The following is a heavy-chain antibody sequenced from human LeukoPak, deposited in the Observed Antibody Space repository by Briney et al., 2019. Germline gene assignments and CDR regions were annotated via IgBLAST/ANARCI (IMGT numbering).Heavy chain of an antibody. V-gene: IGHV4-61*02. D-gene: IGHD6-13*01. J-gene: IGHJ5*02. Sequence: SETLSLTCTVSGGSISSGSYYWSWIRQPAGKGLEWIGRIYTSGSTNYNPSLKSRVTISVDTSKNQFSLKLSSVTAADTAVYYCARDSIAAAGNWLDPWGQGTLVTVSS. CDR1: GGSISSGSYY. CDR2: IYTSGST. CDR3: ARDSIAAAGNWLDP.